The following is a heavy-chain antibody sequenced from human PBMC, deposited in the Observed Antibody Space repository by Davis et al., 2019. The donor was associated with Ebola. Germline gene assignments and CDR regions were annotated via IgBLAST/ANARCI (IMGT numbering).Heavy chain of an antibody. D-gene: IGHD6-19*01. V-gene: IGHV1-3*01. CDR2: INVANGNT. J-gene: IGHJ4*02. CDR1: GYTFTTYP. CDR3: ARGGPVAVAGYDY. Sequence: ASVKVSCKASGYTFTTYPIHWVRQAPGQRLEWMGWINVANGNTQYSEKFQGRVTISRDTSASTAYMGLISLRSEDTAVYYCARGGPVAVAGYDYWGQGTLVTVSS.